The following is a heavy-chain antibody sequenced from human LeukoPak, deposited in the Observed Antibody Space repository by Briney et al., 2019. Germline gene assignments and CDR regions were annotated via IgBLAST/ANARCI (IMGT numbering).Heavy chain of an antibody. V-gene: IGHV4-39*01. CDR3: ASRGGSGSYYSFYNWFDP. Sequence: SETLSLTCTVSGGSISSSGYYWGWIRQPPGKGLEWIGSIYYSGSTYYNPSLKSRVTISVDTSKNQFSLKLSSVTAADTAVYYCASRGGSGSYYSFYNWFDPWGQGTLVTVSS. CDR1: GGSISSSGYY. J-gene: IGHJ5*02. D-gene: IGHD3-10*01. CDR2: IYYSGST.